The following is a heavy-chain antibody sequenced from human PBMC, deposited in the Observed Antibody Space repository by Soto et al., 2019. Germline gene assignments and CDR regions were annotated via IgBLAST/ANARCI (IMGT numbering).Heavy chain of an antibody. D-gene: IGHD3-22*01. V-gene: IGHV1-69*01. CDR1: GGTFRSYA. J-gene: IGHJ6*02. CDR3: ARPDEGGYSSNHHYYYALDV. Sequence: QVQLVQSGAEVKKPGSSVKVSCKASGGTFRSYAISWVRQAPGQGLEGMGGIIPIFGITNYAQKFQGRVTITADESTSTAYMELSSLRSDDTAVYYCARPDEGGYSSNHHYYYALDVWGQGTTVTV. CDR2: IIPIFGIT.